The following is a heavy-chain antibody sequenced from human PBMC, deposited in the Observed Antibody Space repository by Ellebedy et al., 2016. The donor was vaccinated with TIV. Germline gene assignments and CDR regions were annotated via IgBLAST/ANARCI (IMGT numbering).Heavy chain of an antibody. Sequence: PGGSLRLSCAASGFSFSRYWTDWIRQPPGKGLEWVAHMKYDEIESYYANSVKGRFTISRDNARNSLYLQMRSLRVDDTAMYYCVRDTVAVPDGNTFDFWGQGTMVSVS. CDR2: MKYDEIES. V-gene: IGHV3-7*04. CDR1: GFSFSRYW. CDR3: VRDTVAVPDGNTFDF. D-gene: IGHD5-24*01. J-gene: IGHJ3*01.